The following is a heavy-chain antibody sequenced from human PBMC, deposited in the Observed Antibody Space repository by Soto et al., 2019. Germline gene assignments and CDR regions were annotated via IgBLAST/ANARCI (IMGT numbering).Heavy chain of an antibody. Sequence: ASVKVSCKASGYTFTSYYMHWVRQAPGQGLEWMGIINPSGGNTNYAQKLQGRVTMTTDTSTSTAYMELRSLRSDDTAVYYCARDGETYYDFWSGYYTYNWFDPWGQGTLVTVSS. CDR2: INPSGGNT. CDR1: GYTFTSYY. V-gene: IGHV1-46*01. D-gene: IGHD3-3*01. CDR3: ARDGETYYDFWSGYYTYNWFDP. J-gene: IGHJ5*02.